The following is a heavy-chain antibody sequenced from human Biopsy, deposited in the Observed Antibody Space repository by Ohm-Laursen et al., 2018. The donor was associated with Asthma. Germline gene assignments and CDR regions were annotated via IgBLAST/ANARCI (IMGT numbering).Heavy chain of an antibody. CDR3: AREVGTTYVDDVIRYFDL. Sequence: TLSLTCTVSGVSIRSYYWTWIRQPPGKGLEWTGNIHYSGSTYSNPSLKSRVTISVDTSKNQFSLKLSSVTAADTAVYYCAREVGTTYVDDVIRYFDLWGRGTLVTVSS. CDR2: IHYSGST. D-gene: IGHD4-11*01. V-gene: IGHV4-59*01. J-gene: IGHJ2*01. CDR1: GVSIRSYY.